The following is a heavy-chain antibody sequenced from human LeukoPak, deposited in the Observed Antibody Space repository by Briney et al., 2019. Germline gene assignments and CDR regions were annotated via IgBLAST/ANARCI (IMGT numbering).Heavy chain of an antibody. V-gene: IGHV4-4*02. CDR1: GGSISVPNW. Sequence: SETLSLTCAVSGGSISVPNWWSWVRQPPGKGLEWIGEIYHTESTNYNPSLKSRVTISIDKSKNQFSLRLSSVTAADTAVYYCAKSNGYGLIDIWGQGTMVTVSS. CDR2: IYHTEST. CDR3: AKSNGYGLIDI. D-gene: IGHD3-22*01. J-gene: IGHJ3*02.